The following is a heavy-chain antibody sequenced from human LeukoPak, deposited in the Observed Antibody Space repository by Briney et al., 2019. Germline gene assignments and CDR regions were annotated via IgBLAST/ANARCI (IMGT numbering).Heavy chain of an antibody. CDR2: IYSGGST. Sequence: GGSLRLSCAASGFTVSSNYMSWVRQAPGKGLEWVSVIYSGGSTYYADSVKGRFTISRANSKNTLYLQMNSLRAEDTAVYYCAKYNWNYSYFDYWGQGTLVTVSS. D-gene: IGHD1-7*01. CDR3: AKYNWNYSYFDY. J-gene: IGHJ4*02. V-gene: IGHV3-66*01. CDR1: GFTVSSNY.